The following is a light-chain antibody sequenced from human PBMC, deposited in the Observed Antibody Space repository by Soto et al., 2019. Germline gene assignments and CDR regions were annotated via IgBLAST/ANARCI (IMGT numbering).Light chain of an antibody. CDR3: NSYTSSSTYV. J-gene: IGLJ1*01. Sequence: ALTQPASVSGSPGQSITISCTGTTSDVGRYNYVSWYQQHPGKAPKLIIYDVSNRPSGVSNRFSGSKSGNTASLTISGLQAEDEADYYCNSYTSSSTYVFGTGTKLTVL. CDR1: TSDVGRYNY. CDR2: DVS. V-gene: IGLV2-14*01.